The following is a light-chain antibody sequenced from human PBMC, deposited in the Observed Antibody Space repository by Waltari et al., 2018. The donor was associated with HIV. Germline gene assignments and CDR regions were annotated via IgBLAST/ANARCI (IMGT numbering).Light chain of an antibody. Sequence: DIQMTQSPSSLSASVGDRVTITCRASQGISNYVAWYQQNTGKVPKLLISSASTLQSGVPSRFGCSGSGTDFTLTISSLQPEDVATYYCQKYNNAPRSFTFGPGTKVDIK. J-gene: IGKJ3*01. CDR1: QGISNY. CDR3: QKYNNAPRSFT. V-gene: IGKV1-27*01. CDR2: SAS.